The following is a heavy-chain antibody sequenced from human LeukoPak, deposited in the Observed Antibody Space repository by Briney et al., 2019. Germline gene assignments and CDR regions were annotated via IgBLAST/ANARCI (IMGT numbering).Heavy chain of an antibody. J-gene: IGHJ4*02. CDR3: ARADGSGSYPPMDY. CDR1: GGSISSYY. Sequence: PSETLSLTCTVSGGSISSYYWSWIRQPPGKGLEWIGYIYCSGSTNYNPSLKSRVTISVDTSKNQFSLKLSSVTAADTAVYYCARADGSGSYPPMDYWGQGTLVTVSS. CDR2: IYCSGST. D-gene: IGHD3-10*01. V-gene: IGHV4-59*01.